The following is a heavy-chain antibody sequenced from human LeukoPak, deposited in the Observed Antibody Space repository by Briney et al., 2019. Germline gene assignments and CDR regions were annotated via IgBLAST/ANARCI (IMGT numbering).Heavy chain of an antibody. D-gene: IGHD3-22*01. CDR1: GFDFSSNW. CDR2: IKGDGIST. Sequence: GGSLRLSCAASGFDFSSNWMHWVRHAPGQGLVWVSRIKGDGISTNYADSVKGRFTISRDIAKNTLYLQMNSLRAEDTAIYYCAKDSYDSSGSRYDYWGQGTLVTVSS. V-gene: IGHV3-74*01. CDR3: AKDSYDSSGSRYDY. J-gene: IGHJ4*02.